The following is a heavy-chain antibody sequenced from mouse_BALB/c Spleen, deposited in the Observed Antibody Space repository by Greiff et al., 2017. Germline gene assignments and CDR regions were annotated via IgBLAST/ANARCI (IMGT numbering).Heavy chain of an antibody. CDR2: ISNGGGST. CDR1: GFTFSSYT. Sequence: EVKLMESGGGLVQPGGSLKLSCAASGFTFSSYTMSWVRQTPEKRLEWVAYISNGGGSTYYPDTVKGRFTISRDNAKNTLYLQMSSLKSEDTAMYYCARHREAMDYWGQGTSVTVSS. CDR3: ARHREAMDY. J-gene: IGHJ4*01. V-gene: IGHV5-12-2*01.